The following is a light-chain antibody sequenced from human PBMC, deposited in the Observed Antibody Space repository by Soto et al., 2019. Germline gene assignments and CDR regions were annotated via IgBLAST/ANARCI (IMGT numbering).Light chain of an antibody. CDR3: QSYDSSNWV. Sequence: NFMLTQPHSVSESPGKTVTISCTRSSGSIASNYVQWYQQRPGSAPTTVIYEDNQRRSGVPDRFSGSIDSSSNSASLTISGLKTEDEADYYCQSYDSSNWVFGGGTKVTVL. J-gene: IGLJ3*02. V-gene: IGLV6-57*04. CDR2: EDN. CDR1: SGSIASNY.